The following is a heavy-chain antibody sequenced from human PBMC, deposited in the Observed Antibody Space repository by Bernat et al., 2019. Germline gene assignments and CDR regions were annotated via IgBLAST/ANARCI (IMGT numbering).Heavy chain of an antibody. V-gene: IGHV3-30-3*01. D-gene: IGHD4-17*01. J-gene: IGHJ3*02. CDR2: ISYDGSNK. CDR3: ARDPDGDYSGAFDI. CDR1: GFTFSSYA. Sequence: QVQLVESGGGVVQPGRSLRLSCAASGFTFSSYAMHWVRQAPDKGLEWVAVISYDGSNKYYADSVKGRFTISRDNSKNTLYLQMNSLRAEDTAVYYCARDPDGDYSGAFDIWGQGTMVTVSS.